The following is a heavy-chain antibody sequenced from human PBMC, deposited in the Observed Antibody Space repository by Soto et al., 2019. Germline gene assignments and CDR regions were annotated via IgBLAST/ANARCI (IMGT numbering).Heavy chain of an antibody. CDR1: GFTFNNYV. J-gene: IGHJ4*02. CDR3: AKASTDYFDTSGHFPPFDY. CDR2: IIDSGRDT. Sequence: GGSLRLSCAASGFTFNNYVMSWVRQAPGKGLEWVSGIIDSGRDTYYADSVRGRFTISRDNSKKALYLQMNSLRAEDTAVYYCAKASTDYFDTSGHFPPFDYWGQGTLVTVSS. D-gene: IGHD3-22*01. V-gene: IGHV3-23*01.